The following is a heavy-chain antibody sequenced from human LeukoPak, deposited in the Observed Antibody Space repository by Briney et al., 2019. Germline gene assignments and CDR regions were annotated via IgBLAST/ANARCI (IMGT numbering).Heavy chain of an antibody. CDR2: IYSGGST. D-gene: IGHD3-3*01. CDR3: ARVKFWSGYYEYCFDY. CDR1: GFTVSSNY. V-gene: IGHV3-66*01. J-gene: IGHJ4*02. Sequence: PGGSLRLSWAASGFTVSSNYMSWVRQAPGKGLEWVSVIYSGGSTYYADSAKGRFTISRDNSKNTLYLQMNSLRVEDTAVYYCARVKFWSGYYEYCFDYWGQGTLVTVSS.